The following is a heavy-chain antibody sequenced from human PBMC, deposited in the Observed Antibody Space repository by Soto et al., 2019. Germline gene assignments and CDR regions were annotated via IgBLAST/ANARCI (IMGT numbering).Heavy chain of an antibody. J-gene: IGHJ3*02. V-gene: IGHV1-8*01. CDR3: AAYTWDIVVVVAAYDAFDI. CDR2: MNPNSGNT. D-gene: IGHD2-15*01. Sequence: QGLEWMGWMNPNSGNTGYAQKFQGRVTMTRNTSISTAYMELSSLRSEDTAVYYCAAYTWDIVVVVAAYDAFDIWGQGTMVTVSS.